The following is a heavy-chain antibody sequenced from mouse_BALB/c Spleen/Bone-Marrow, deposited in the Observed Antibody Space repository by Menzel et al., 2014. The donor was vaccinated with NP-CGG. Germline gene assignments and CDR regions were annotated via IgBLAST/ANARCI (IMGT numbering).Heavy chain of an antibody. V-gene: IGHV1-26*01. J-gene: IGHJ4*01. Sequence: EVQRVESGPDLVKPGASVKMSCKASGYTFTDYYMKWVKQSHGKRLEWIGDINPNNGNTFYNQKFKGKASLTVDKSSTTAYMQLNSLTSEDSAVYYCARSRAMDYWGRGTSVTVS. CDR2: INPNNGNT. CDR3: ARSRAMDY. CDR1: GYTFTDYY.